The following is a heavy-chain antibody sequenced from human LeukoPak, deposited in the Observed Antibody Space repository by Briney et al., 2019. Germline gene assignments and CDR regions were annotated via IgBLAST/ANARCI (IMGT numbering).Heavy chain of an antibody. CDR1: GYTFTGYY. D-gene: IGHD3-10*01. V-gene: IGHV1-2*02. J-gene: IGHJ4*02. CDR2: INCNTGGT. Sequence: EASVKVSCKASGYTFTGYYLHWVRQAPGQGLEWMGWINCNTGGTNSAQKFQGRVTMTRDTSISTVYMELSRLRSDDTAVYYCARAEPQSITMVRGVIIHWGQGTLVTVSS. CDR3: ARAEPQSITMVRGVIIH.